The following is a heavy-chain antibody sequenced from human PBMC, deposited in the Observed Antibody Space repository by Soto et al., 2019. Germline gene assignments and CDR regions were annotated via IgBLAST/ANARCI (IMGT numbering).Heavy chain of an antibody. J-gene: IGHJ6*03. CDR2: IYWDDDK. V-gene: IGHV2-5*02. CDR3: AHRTRVGYYYYMDV. Sequence: QITLKESGPTLVKPTQTLTLTCTFSGFSLSTSGVGVGWIRQPPGKALEWLALIYWDDDKRYSPSLKSRLTITKDTSKNHVVLTMTYMDPVDTATYYCAHRTRVGYYYYMDVWGKGTTVTVSS. CDR1: GFSLSTSGVG.